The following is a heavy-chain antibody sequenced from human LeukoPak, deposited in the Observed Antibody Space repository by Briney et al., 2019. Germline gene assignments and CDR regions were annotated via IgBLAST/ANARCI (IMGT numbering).Heavy chain of an antibody. CDR1: GYTFSSYG. Sequence: ASVKVSCKASGYTFSSYGVTWVRQAPGQGLEWMGWISAHTGHTSYAQKLQDRITMTTDTSTSTAYMKLRSLRSDDTAGYFCARASGYSYGPRDYWGQGTLVTVSS. D-gene: IGHD5-18*01. V-gene: IGHV1-18*01. CDR3: ARASGYSYGPRDY. CDR2: ISAHTGHT. J-gene: IGHJ4*02.